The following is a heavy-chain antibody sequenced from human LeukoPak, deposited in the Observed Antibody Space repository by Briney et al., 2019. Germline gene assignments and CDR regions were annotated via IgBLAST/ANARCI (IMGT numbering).Heavy chain of an antibody. CDR1: DFTFSRYS. CDR3: ARHGDGFYQGMDV. V-gene: IGHV3-21*01. CDR2: ISSGGHNI. Sequence: PGGSLRLSCAASDFTFSRYSMNWFRQAPGEGLEWVSSISSGGHNIYYADPVKGRFTISRGNAKNSLYLQMNSLRVEDTAVYYCARHGDGFYQGMDVWGQGTTVTVSS. J-gene: IGHJ6*01. D-gene: IGHD4-17*01.